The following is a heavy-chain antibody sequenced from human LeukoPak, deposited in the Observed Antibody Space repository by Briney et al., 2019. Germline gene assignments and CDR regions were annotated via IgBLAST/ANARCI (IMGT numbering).Heavy chain of an antibody. Sequence: GGSLRLSCAASGFTFSNYWMHWVRQVPGKGLVWVSRINVDGSVKSYADSAKGRFTISRDNANNTASLQMNSLRAEDTAVYYCVRDLILVDTPGDDFDYWGQGALVTVSS. CDR1: GFTFSNYW. D-gene: IGHD4-23*01. CDR3: VRDLILVDTPGDDFDY. CDR2: INVDGSVK. J-gene: IGHJ4*02. V-gene: IGHV3-74*01.